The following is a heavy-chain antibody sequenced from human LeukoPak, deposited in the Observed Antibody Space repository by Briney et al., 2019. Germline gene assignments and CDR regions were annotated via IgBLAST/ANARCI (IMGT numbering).Heavy chain of an antibody. CDR2: ISAYNGYT. CDR3: VREVTMVRGVITFYHYNGMDV. Sequence: ASVKVSCKASGYTFTSYGISWVRQAPGQGLEWMGWISAYNGYTNYAQNFQGRVTMTTDASTSTAYMELGSLRSDDTAVYYCVREVTMVRGVITFYHYNGMDVWGQGTAVTVSS. V-gene: IGHV1-18*01. CDR1: GYTFTSYG. D-gene: IGHD3-10*01. J-gene: IGHJ6*02.